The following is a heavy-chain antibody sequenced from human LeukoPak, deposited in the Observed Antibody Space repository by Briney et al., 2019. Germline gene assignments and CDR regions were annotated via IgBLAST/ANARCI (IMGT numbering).Heavy chain of an antibody. V-gene: IGHV1-2*02. CDR1: GYTFTGYY. CDR2: INPNSGGT. D-gene: IGHD3-22*01. J-gene: IGHJ4*02. Sequence: ASVKVSCKASGYTFTGYYMHWVRQAPGQGLEWMGWINPNSGGTNYAQKFQGRVTMTRDTSISTAYMGLSRLRSDDTAVYYCAPMGMIVVEEGDYWGQGTLVTVSS. CDR3: APMGMIVVEEGDY.